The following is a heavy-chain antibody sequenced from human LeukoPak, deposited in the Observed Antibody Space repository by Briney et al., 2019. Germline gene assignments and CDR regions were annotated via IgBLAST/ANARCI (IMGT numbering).Heavy chain of an antibody. J-gene: IGHJ1*01. CDR1: GFTFTSYA. Sequence: PGGSLRLSCAASGFTFTSYAMSWVRQAPGKGLEWVSAISGSGGSAYYADSVKGRFTISRDNSKNTLYLQMNSLRAEDTAVYYCAKDSSSWYPTQYFQHWGQGTLVTVSS. D-gene: IGHD6-13*01. V-gene: IGHV3-23*01. CDR3: AKDSSSWYPTQYFQH. CDR2: ISGSGGSA.